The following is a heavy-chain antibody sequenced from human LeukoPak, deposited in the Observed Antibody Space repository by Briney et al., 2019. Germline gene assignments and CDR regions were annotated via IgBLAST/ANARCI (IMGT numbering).Heavy chain of an antibody. CDR1: GFTFSSYA. CDR2: ISGSGGST. J-gene: IGHJ4*02. CDR3: AKDGLLWFGELSQRFDY. Sequence: TGGSLRLSCAASGFTFSSYAMSWVRQAPGKGLEWVSAISGSGGSTYYADSVKGRFTISRDNSKNTLYLQMNSLRAEDTAVYYCAKDGLLWFGELSQRFDYWGQGTLVTVSS. D-gene: IGHD3-10*01. V-gene: IGHV3-23*01.